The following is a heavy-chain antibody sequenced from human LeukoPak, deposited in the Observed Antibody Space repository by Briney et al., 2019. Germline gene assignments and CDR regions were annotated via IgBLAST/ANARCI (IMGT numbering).Heavy chain of an antibody. J-gene: IGHJ6*02. D-gene: IGHD2-8*02. V-gene: IGHV3-11*05. CDR2: ISSSSSYT. Sequence: GGSLRLSCAASGFAFSDYYMSWIRQAPGKGLEWVSYISSSSSYTNYADSVKGRFTISRDNSKNTLYLQMNSLRAEDTAMYYCARDRNTGYGMDVWGQGTTVTVSS. CDR3: ARDRNTGYGMDV. CDR1: GFAFSDYY.